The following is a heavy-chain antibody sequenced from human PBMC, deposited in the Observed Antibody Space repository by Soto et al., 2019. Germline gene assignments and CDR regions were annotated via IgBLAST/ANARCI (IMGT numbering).Heavy chain of an antibody. D-gene: IGHD5-12*01. Sequence: QVQLVESGGGVVQPGRSLRLSCAASGFTFSSYAMHWVRQAPGKGLEWVAVISYDGSNKYYADSVKGRFTISRDNSKNTLYLQMNSLRAEDTAVYYCARGPRRDGYNPRYYWGQGTLVTVSS. CDR3: ARGPRRDGYNPRYY. V-gene: IGHV3-30-3*01. J-gene: IGHJ4*02. CDR1: GFTFSSYA. CDR2: ISYDGSNK.